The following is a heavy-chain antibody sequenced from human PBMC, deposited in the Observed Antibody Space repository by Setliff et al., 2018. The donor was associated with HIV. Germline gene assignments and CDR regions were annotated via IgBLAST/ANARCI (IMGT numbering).Heavy chain of an antibody. CDR1: GYTFTSYA. CDR2: IDAGNGNT. Sequence: ASVKVSCKASGYTFTSYAMHWVRQAPGQGLEWMAWIDAGNGNTKYSQEFQGRVTITRDTSASTVYMELSSLRSEDMAVYYCARSWWGAEYYFDYWGQGTLVTVSS. CDR3: ARSWWGAEYYFDY. D-gene: IGHD1-26*01. V-gene: IGHV1-3*03. J-gene: IGHJ4*02.